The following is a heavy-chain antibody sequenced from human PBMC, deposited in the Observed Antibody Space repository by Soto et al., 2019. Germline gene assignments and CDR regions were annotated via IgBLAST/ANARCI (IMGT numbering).Heavy chain of an antibody. CDR1: GFTFSSYS. CDR3: ARSSPQYYYDSSGYYSYFDY. V-gene: IGHV3-21*01. Sequence: GGSLRLSCAASGFTFSSYSMNWVRQAPGKGLEWVSSISSSSSYIYYADSVKGRFTISRDNAKNSLYLQMNSLRAEDTAVYYCARSSPQYYYDSSGYYSYFDYWGQGTLVTVSS. D-gene: IGHD3-22*01. CDR2: ISSSSSYI. J-gene: IGHJ4*02.